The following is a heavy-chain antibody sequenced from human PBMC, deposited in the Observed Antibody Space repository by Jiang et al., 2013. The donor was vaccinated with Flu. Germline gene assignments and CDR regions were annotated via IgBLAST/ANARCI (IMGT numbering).Heavy chain of an antibody. D-gene: IGHD3-3*01. CDR3: ARTSDFWSGYYTFLDV. CDR2: IYSGGST. V-gene: IGHV3-66*01. Sequence: WVRQAPGKGLEWVSVIYSGGSTYYADSVKGRFTISRDNSKNTLYLQMNSLRAEDTAVYYCARTSDFWSGYYTFLDVWGQGTTVTVSS. J-gene: IGHJ6*02.